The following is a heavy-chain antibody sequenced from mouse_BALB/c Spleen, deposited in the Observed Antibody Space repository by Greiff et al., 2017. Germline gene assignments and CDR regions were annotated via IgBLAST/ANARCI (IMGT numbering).Heavy chain of an antibody. CDR1: GYTFSSYW. CDR3: ARRGDAMDY. V-gene: IGHV1-9*01. Sequence: LMESGASVKISCKATGYTFSSYWIEWVKQRPGHGLEWIGEILPGSGSTNYNEKFEGKATFTADTSSNTAYMQLSSLTSEDSAVYYCARRGDAMDYWGQGTSVTVSS. CDR2: ILPGSGST. J-gene: IGHJ4*01.